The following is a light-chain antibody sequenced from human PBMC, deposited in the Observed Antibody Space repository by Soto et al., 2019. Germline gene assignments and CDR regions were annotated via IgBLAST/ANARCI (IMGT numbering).Light chain of an antibody. Sequence: QSVLTQPPSASGTPGQRVTISCSGSSSNIGSNYVYWYQQLPGTAPKLLIYRNNQRPSGVPDRFSGSKSGTSASLAISGLRSEDEADYYCAAWDDSSYVFGTGTKLT. CDR1: SSNIGSNY. CDR2: RNN. J-gene: IGLJ1*01. CDR3: AAWDDSSYV. V-gene: IGLV1-47*01.